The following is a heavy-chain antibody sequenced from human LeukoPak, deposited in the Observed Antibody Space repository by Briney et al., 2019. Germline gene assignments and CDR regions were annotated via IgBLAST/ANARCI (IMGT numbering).Heavy chain of an antibody. V-gene: IGHV5-51*01. CDR2: IYASDSDT. CDR3: ARKRSSGYYDSSGYAIDAFDM. CDR1: GYRLSNYW. Sequence: GESLKISCKASGYRLSNYWIGWVRQVPGKGLEWIGTIYASDSDTRYSPSFQGQVTISADKSINTAYLQWSSLKASDTAMYYCARKRSSGYYDSSGYAIDAFDMWGQGTMVTVSS. D-gene: IGHD3-22*01. J-gene: IGHJ3*02.